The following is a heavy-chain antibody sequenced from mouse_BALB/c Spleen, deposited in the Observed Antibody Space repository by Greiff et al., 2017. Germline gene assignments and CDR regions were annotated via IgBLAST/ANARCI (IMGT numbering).Heavy chain of an antibody. D-gene: IGHD2-1*01. Sequence: VQLQQSGAELVRPGSSVKISCTASGYAFSSYWMNWVKQRPGQGLEWIGQIYPGDGDTNYNGKFKGKATLTADKSSSTAYMQLSSLTSEDSAVYCCARKGNVYFDYWGQGTTLTVSS. CDR1: GYAFSSYW. J-gene: IGHJ2*01. CDR3: ARKGNVYFDY. V-gene: IGHV1-80*01. CDR2: IYPGDGDT.